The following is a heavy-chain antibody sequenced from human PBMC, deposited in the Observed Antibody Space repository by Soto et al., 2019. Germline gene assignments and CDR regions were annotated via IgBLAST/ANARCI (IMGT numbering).Heavy chain of an antibody. V-gene: IGHV4-4*02. D-gene: IGHD3-3*01. CDR1: GGSISSSNW. Sequence: SETLSLTCAVSGGSISSSNWWSWVRQPPGKGLEWIGEIYHSGSTNYNPSLKSRVTISVDKSKNQFSLKLSSVTAADTAVYYCARCITIFGVFISSNYYYGMDFWGQGTTVTVSS. CDR3: ARCITIFGVFISSNYYYGMDF. J-gene: IGHJ6*02. CDR2: IYHSGST.